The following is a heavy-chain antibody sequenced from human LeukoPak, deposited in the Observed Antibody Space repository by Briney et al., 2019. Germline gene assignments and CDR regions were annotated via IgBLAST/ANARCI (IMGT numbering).Heavy chain of an antibody. D-gene: IGHD3-10*01. V-gene: IGHV4-59*01. Sequence: SETLSLTCAVYGGSFSGDFWNWIRQPPGMGLEWIGYIYYSGSTNYKPSLTSRVTISVDTSKNQFSLRLNSVTAADTAVYYCARGSMVRGVQHDTFDIWGQGTMVTVSS. CDR2: IYYSGST. CDR3: ARGSMVRGVQHDTFDI. CDR1: GGSFSGDF. J-gene: IGHJ3*02.